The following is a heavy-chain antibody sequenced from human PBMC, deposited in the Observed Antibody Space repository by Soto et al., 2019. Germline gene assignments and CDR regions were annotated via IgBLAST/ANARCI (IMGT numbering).Heavy chain of an antibody. CDR2: IWYDGSNK. Sequence: GGSLRLSCAASGFTFSSYGMHWVRQAPGKGLEWVAVIWYDGSNKYYADSVKGRFTISRDNSKNTLYLQMNSLRAEDTAVYYCAATGMVRGIQNYYYYYGMDVWGQGTTVTVSS. J-gene: IGHJ6*02. D-gene: IGHD3-10*01. CDR3: AATGMVRGIQNYYYYYGMDV. V-gene: IGHV3-33*01. CDR1: GFTFSSYG.